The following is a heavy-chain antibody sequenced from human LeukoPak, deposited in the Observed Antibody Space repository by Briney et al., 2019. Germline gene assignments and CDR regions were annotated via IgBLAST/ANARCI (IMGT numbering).Heavy chain of an antibody. CDR1: GSTLSSYA. Sequence: GGSLRLSCADSGSTLSSYAMTWVRQAPGKGLEWVSYISSSSATIYYADSVKGRFIISRDNAKNSMFLQMNSLRVEDTAVYYCARTSRGYGFFDYWGHGTLVTVSS. CDR3: ARTSRGYGFFDY. V-gene: IGHV3-48*01. J-gene: IGHJ4*01. D-gene: IGHD5-18*01. CDR2: ISSSSATI.